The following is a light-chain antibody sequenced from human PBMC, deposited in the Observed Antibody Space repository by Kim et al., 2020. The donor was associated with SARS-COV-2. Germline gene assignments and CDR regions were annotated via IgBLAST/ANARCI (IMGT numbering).Light chain of an antibody. CDR3: QQSYSAPYT. CDR1: QHISIY. J-gene: IGKJ2*01. Sequence: ATVAARVTIPFRTSQHISIYLNWYQQKPGKAPKLLVYGVFNLPSGVPSRFSGSGSRTEFTLTISSLQPEDFATYYCQQSYSAPYTFGQGTKLEI. CDR2: GVF. V-gene: IGKV1-39*01.